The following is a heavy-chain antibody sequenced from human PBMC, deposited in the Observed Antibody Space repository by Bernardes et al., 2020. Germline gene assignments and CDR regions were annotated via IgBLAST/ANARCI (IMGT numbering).Heavy chain of an antibody. J-gene: IGHJ5*02. CDR2: INHSGST. D-gene: IGHD3-3*01. CDR1: GGSFSGYY. Sequence: SETLSLTCAVYGGSFSGYYWSWIRQPPGKGLEWIGEINHSGSTNYNPSLKSRVTISVDTSKNQFSLKLSSVTAADTAVYYCARKYYDFWSGYYRWFDPWGQGTLVTVS. CDR3: ARKYYDFWSGYYRWFDP. V-gene: IGHV4-34*01.